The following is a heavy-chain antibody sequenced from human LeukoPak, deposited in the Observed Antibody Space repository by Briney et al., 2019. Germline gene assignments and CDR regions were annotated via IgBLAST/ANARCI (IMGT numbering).Heavy chain of an antibody. CDR3: AKSMTLQWRGFFDL. D-gene: IGHD6-19*01. CDR1: GFTFSNYA. J-gene: IGHJ2*01. Sequence: GGSLRLSCAASGFTFSNYAMSWVRQAPGKGLEWVSTISDSGANTYYADSVRGRFTISRDNSKNTLYLQKNSLRADDTAIYYCAKSMTLQWRGFFDLWGRGTHVTVSS. CDR2: ISDSGANT. V-gene: IGHV3-23*01.